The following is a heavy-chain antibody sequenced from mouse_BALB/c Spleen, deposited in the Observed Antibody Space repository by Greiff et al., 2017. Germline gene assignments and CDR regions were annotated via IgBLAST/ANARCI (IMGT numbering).Heavy chain of an antibody. CDR1: GYSITSGYY. CDR2: ISYDGSN. Sequence: EVKLQESGPGLVKPSQSLSLTCSVTGYSITSGYYWNWIRQFPGNKLEWMGYISYDGSNNYNPSLKNRISITRDTSKNQFFLKLNSVTTEDTATYYCARDESYYYGSSSGYFDYWGQGTTLTVSS. CDR3: ARDESYYYGSSSGYFDY. D-gene: IGHD1-1*01. J-gene: IGHJ2*01. V-gene: IGHV3-6*02.